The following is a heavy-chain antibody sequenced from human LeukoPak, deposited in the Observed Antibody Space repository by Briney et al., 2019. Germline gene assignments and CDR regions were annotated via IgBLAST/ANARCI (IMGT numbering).Heavy chain of an antibody. Sequence: GGSLRLSCAASGFTFSSYAMSWVRQAPGKGLEWVSYISSSSSTIYYADSVKGRFTISRDNAKNSLYLQMNSLRVEDTAVYYFARLTVKVEGYDYWGQARLVSVCS. CDR1: GFTFSSYA. CDR3: ARLTVKVEGYDY. CDR2: ISSSSSTI. J-gene: IGHJ4*02. D-gene: IGHD4-17*01. V-gene: IGHV3-48*01.